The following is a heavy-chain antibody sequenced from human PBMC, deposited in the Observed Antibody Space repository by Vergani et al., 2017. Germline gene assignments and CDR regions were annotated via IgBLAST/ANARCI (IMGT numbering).Heavy chain of an antibody. CDR2: INSDGSST. CDR3: AGGPPISSSWYYYGMDV. Sequence: EVQLVESGGGLVQPGGSLRLSCAASGFTFSSYWMHWVRQAPGKGLVWVSRINSDGSSTSYADSVKGRFTISRDNAKNTLYLQMNRLRAEDTAVYYCAGGPPISSSWYYYGMDVWGQGTTVTVSS. D-gene: IGHD6-13*01. CDR1: GFTFSSYW. J-gene: IGHJ6*02. V-gene: IGHV3-74*01.